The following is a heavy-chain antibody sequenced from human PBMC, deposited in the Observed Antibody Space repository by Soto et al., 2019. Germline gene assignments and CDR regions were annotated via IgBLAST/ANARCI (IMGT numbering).Heavy chain of an antibody. V-gene: IGHV3-30*04. CDR2: ISYDGSNK. CDR3: ARPPVIDIVVPPGY. Sequence: QVQLVESGGGVVQPGRSLRLSCAASGFTFSTYAMHWVRQAPGKWLEWVAVISYDGSNKHYADSVKGRFTISRDNSMNTLYLHINSLRAEDTAVYYCARPPVIDIVVPPGYWGQGTLVTVSS. D-gene: IGHD2-15*01. J-gene: IGHJ4*02. CDR1: GFTFSTYA.